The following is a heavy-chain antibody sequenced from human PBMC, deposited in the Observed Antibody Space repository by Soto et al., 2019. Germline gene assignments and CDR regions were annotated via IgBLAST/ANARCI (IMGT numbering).Heavy chain of an antibody. CDR2: ISGSGGST. J-gene: IGHJ6*03. D-gene: IGHD2-2*01. Sequence: GGSLRLSCAASGFTFSSYAMSWVRQAPGKGLEWVSAISGSGGSTYYADSVKGRFTISRDNSKNTLYLQMNSLRAEDTAVYYCAKDLWDCSSTSCYRLSYMDVWGKGTTVTVSS. CDR1: GFTFSSYA. V-gene: IGHV3-23*01. CDR3: AKDLWDCSSTSCYRLSYMDV.